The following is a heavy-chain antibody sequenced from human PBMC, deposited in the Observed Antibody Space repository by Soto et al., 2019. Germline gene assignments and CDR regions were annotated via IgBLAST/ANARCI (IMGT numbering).Heavy chain of an antibody. D-gene: IGHD3-16*01. J-gene: IGHJ5*02. Sequence: QVQLVQSGAEVKKPGSSVKVSCKASGGTFSSYTISWVRQAPGQGLEWMGRIIPILGIANYAQKFQGRVTITGKKPPTTPYRERSSRRREDRAGDSCARDPRGGYVWGWFSPWGQGTLFPFP. CDR1: GGTFSSYT. CDR3: ARDPRGGYVWGWFSP. V-gene: IGHV1-69*08. CDR2: IIPILGIA.